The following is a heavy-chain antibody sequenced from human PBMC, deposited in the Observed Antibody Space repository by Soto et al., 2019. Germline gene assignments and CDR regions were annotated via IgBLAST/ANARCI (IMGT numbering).Heavy chain of an antibody. D-gene: IGHD3-9*01. J-gene: IGHJ3*02. Sequence: SETLSLTRTVSGGPISSYYWSWIRQPPGKGLEWIGYIYYSGSTNYNPSLKSRVTISVDTSKNQFSLKLSSVTAADTAVYYCARALILTGYYIHDAFDIWGQGTMVTVSS. CDR1: GGPISSYY. V-gene: IGHV4-59*01. CDR3: ARALILTGYYIHDAFDI. CDR2: IYYSGST.